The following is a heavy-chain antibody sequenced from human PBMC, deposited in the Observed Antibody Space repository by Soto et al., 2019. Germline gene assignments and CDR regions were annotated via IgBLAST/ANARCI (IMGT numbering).Heavy chain of an antibody. CDR1: GFTFSSYG. D-gene: IGHD6-13*01. J-gene: IGHJ4*02. CDR3: AGWGMAAGDY. CDR2: IWYDGSNK. Sequence: QVQLVESGGGVVQPGRSLRLSCAASGFTFSSYGMHWVRQAPGKGLEWVAVIWYDGSNKYYADSVKGRFTISRDNSKKALYLQMNSLRAEDTAVYYWAGWGMAAGDYWGQGTLVTVSS. V-gene: IGHV3-33*01.